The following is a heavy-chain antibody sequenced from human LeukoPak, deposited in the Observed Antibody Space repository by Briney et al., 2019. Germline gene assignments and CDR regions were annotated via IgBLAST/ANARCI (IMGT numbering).Heavy chain of an antibody. J-gene: IGHJ3*02. Sequence: SETLFLTCAVSGYSISSSYYWGWIRQPPGKGLEWIGSIYHSGSTYYNPSLKSRVTISVDTSKNQFSLKLSSVTAADTAVYYCARTRGYCSSTSCYPRGAFDIWGQGTMVTVSS. V-gene: IGHV4-38-2*01. CDR3: ARTRGYCSSTSCYPRGAFDI. D-gene: IGHD2-2*01. CDR1: GYSISSSYY. CDR2: IYHSGST.